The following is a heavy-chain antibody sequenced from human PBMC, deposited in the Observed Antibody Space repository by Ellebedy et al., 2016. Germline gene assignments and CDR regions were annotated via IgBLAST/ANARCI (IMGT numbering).Heavy chain of an antibody. CDR1: GYTFTTFS. J-gene: IGHJ5*02. Sequence: ASVKVSCXASGYTFTTFSITWVRQVPGPGLEWMGFVNTFSGNTKFAQKFQGRVSMTTDSSTHTAYMDLRSLRSDDTAMYYCAREVVTLAYNWFDPWGQGTLVTVSS. CDR2: VNTFSGNT. CDR3: AREVVTLAYNWFDP. V-gene: IGHV1-18*04. D-gene: IGHD2-21*02.